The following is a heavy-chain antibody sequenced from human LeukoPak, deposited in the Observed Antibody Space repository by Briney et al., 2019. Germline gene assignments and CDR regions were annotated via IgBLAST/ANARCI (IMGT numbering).Heavy chain of an antibody. Sequence: ASVTLSFTASGYTFTVYYMHWVRQAPGQGLEWMGWINPNSGGTNYAQKFQGRVTMTRDTSISTAYMELSRLRSDDTALYHCASGRWEPYDAFDIWGQGTMVTVSS. J-gene: IGHJ3*02. CDR1: GYTFTVYY. V-gene: IGHV1-2*02. CDR2: INPNSGGT. D-gene: IGHD1-26*01. CDR3: ASGRWEPYDAFDI.